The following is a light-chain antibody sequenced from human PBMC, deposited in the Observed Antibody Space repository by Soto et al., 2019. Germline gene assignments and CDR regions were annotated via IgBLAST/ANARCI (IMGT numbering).Light chain of an antibody. CDR2: KAS. J-gene: IGKJ1*01. CDR1: QSISSW. V-gene: IGKV1-5*03. Sequence: DIQITQSPSTLCASVGDRVTITCRASQSISSWVAWYQQKPGKGPKLLIYKASHLESGVPSRFSGSGSGTEFTLTISSLQPGDFATYYCQHDNSYPWTFGHGTKVDI. CDR3: QHDNSYPWT.